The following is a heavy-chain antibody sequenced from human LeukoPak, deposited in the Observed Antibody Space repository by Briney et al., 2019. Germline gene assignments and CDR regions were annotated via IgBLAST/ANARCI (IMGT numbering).Heavy chain of an antibody. CDR3: ARDDYGDYRVNAFDI. V-gene: IGHV3-33*01. J-gene: IGHJ3*02. CDR1: GLTFSSFG. Sequence: GGSLRLSCAASGLTFSSFGIHWVRQAPGKGLEWVAFISYDGSNKYYADSVKGRFTISRDNSKNTLYLQMNSLRDEDTAVYYCARDDYGDYRVNAFDIWGQGTMVTVSS. D-gene: IGHD4-17*01. CDR2: ISYDGSNK.